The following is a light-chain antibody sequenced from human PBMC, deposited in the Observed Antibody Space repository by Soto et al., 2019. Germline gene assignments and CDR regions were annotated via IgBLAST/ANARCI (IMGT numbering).Light chain of an antibody. CDR2: GAS. CDR1: QSISTH. CDR3: QQYDSWPPYT. J-gene: IGKJ2*01. Sequence: EIVMTRSPATLSVSPGERATLSCRASQSISTHLAWYQQKPGQTPRLLIYGASTRATGIAARFSGSGSGTEFTLTISSLQSEDFAVYYCQQYDSWPPYTFGQGTRLEIK. V-gene: IGKV3-15*01.